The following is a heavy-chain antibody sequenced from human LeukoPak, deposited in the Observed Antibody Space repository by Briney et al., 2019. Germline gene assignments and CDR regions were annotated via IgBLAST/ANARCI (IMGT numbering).Heavy chain of an antibody. Sequence: SETLSLTCAVYGGSFSGYYWSWIRQPPGKGLEWIGEINHSGSTNYNPSLKSRVTISVDTSKNQFSLKLSSVTAADTAVYYCARYPGSGSYEYYFDYWGQGTLVTVSS. CDR2: INHSGST. CDR1: GGSFSGYY. D-gene: IGHD3-10*01. CDR3: ARYPGSGSYEYYFDY. V-gene: IGHV4-34*01. J-gene: IGHJ4*02.